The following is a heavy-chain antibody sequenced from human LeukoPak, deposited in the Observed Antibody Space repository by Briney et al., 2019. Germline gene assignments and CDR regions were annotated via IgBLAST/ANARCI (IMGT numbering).Heavy chain of an antibody. D-gene: IGHD5-12*01. J-gene: IGHJ4*02. Sequence: PGRSLRLSCAASGFTFSSYGMHCVRQAPGKGLEWVAVIWYDGSNKYYADSVKGRFTISRDNSKNTLYLQMNSLRAEDTAVYYCARGGWDIVATILDYWGQGTLVTVSS. CDR2: IWYDGSNK. CDR1: GFTFSSYG. CDR3: ARGGWDIVATILDY. V-gene: IGHV3-33*01.